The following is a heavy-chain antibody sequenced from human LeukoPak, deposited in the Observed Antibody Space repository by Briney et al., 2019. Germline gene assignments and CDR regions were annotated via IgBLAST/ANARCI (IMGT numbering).Heavy chain of an antibody. Sequence: PSQTLSLTCTVSGGSISSGGYYWSWIRQHPGKGLEWIGYIYYSASTYYNPSLKSRVTISVDTSKNQFSLKLSSVTAADTAVYYCARARSGYPDFDYWGQGTLVTVSS. CDR3: ARARSGYPDFDY. CDR2: IYYSAST. J-gene: IGHJ4*02. V-gene: IGHV4-31*03. CDR1: GGSISSGGYY. D-gene: IGHD3-22*01.